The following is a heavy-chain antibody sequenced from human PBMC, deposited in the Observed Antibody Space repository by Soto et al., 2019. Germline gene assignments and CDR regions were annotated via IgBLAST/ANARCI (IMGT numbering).Heavy chain of an antibody. Sequence: QAHLVESGGGVVQPGRSLRLSCAASGFTFTSYGMHWVRQAPGTRLEWVAVISYDGGLQHYADSVKGRFTISRDNDKNMVLLQKNSLRAEDTAVYYCVSDRGYGHASVPYSWGQGTLVSVSS. CDR1: GFTFTSYG. CDR3: VSDRGYGHASVPYS. D-gene: IGHD5-18*01. V-gene: IGHV3-30*03. CDR2: ISYDGGLQ. J-gene: IGHJ4*02.